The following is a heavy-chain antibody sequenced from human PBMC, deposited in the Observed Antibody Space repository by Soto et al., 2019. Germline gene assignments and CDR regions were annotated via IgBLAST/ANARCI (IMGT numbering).Heavy chain of an antibody. CDR2: IIPIFGTA. CDR3: ARAVAGGVYYYYGMDV. CDR1: GGTFSSYA. Sequence: QVQLVQSGAEVKKPGSSVKVSCKASGGTFSSYAINWVRQAPGQGLEWMGGIIPIFGTADYAQKFQGRVTITADESTTTAYMELSSLRSEDTAVYYCARAVAGGVYYYYGMDVWGQGTMVTVSS. J-gene: IGHJ6*02. V-gene: IGHV1-69*12. D-gene: IGHD6-19*01.